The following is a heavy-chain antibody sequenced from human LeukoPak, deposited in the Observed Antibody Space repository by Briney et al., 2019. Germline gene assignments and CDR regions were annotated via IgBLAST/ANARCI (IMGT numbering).Heavy chain of an antibody. J-gene: IGHJ3*02. D-gene: IGHD4-23*01. Sequence: SETLSLTCTVSGGSISTSNYYWGWIRQPPGKGLEWIGNIFYSGSTYYSPSLKSRVTISLDTSRNQFSLKLNSVTAADTAVYYCATLTGGDDAFDIWGQGTMVTVSS. CDR2: IFYSGST. CDR1: GGSISTSNYY. CDR3: ATLTGGDDAFDI. V-gene: IGHV4-39*07.